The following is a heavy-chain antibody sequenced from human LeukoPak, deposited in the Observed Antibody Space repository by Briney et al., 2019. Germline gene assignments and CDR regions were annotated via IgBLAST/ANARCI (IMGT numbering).Heavy chain of an antibody. D-gene: IGHD3-10*01. CDR3: ARDLIYASGDY. Sequence: GGSLRLSCAASGFTFSSYGMSWVRQAPGKGLEWVSAISGSGGSTYYADSLKGRFTISRDNAKNSLYLQMNSLRAEDTAVYYCARDLIYASGDYWGQGTLVTVSS. CDR1: GFTFSSYG. J-gene: IGHJ4*02. V-gene: IGHV3-23*01. CDR2: ISGSGGST.